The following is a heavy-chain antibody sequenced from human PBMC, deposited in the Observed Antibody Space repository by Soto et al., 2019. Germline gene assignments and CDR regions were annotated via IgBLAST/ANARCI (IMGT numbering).Heavy chain of an antibody. CDR2: IWYDGSNK. Sequence: QVQLVESGGGVVQPGRSLRLSCAASGFTFSSYGMHWVRQAPGKGLEWVAVIWYDGSNKYYADYVKGRFTISRDNSKNTLYLQMNSLRAEDTAVYYCAIEGYSVYDRVFDYWCQGTLVTVSS. CDR3: AIEGYSVYDRVFDY. J-gene: IGHJ4*02. V-gene: IGHV3-33*01. CDR1: GFTFSSYG. D-gene: IGHD5-12*01.